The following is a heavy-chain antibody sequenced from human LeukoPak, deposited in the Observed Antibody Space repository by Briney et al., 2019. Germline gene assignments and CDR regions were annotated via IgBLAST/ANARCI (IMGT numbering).Heavy chain of an antibody. CDR2: INPNSGGT. J-gene: IGHJ3*02. D-gene: IGHD5-24*01. V-gene: IGHV1-2*02. Sequence: ASVKVSCEASGYTFTSYYMHWVRQAPGQGLEWMGWINPNSGGTNYAQKFQGRVTMTRDTSISTAYMELSRLRSDDTAVYYCARDSSPQDGYNDAFGIWGQGTMVTVSS. CDR1: GYTFTSYY. CDR3: ARDSSPQDGYNDAFGI.